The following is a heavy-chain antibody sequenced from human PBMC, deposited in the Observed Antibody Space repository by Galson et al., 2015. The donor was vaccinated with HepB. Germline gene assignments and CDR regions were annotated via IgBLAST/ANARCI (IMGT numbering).Heavy chain of an antibody. J-gene: IGHJ2*01. CDR2: ISGSGGST. CDR3: AKEIRDSSGMYRYFDL. CDR1: GFTFSSYS. Sequence: SLRLSCAASGFTFSSYSMSWVRQAPGKGLEWVSAISGSGGSTYYADSVKGRFTISRDNSKNTLYLQMNSLRAEDTAVYYCAKEIRDSSGMYRYFDLWVRGTLVTVSS. D-gene: IGHD3-22*01. V-gene: IGHV3-23*01.